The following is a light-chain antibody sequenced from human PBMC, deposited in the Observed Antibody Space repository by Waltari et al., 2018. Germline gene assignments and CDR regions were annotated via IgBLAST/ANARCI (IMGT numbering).Light chain of an antibody. J-gene: IGKJ5*01. CDR1: QIVSSSY. CDR3: QQYGSSPPIT. Sequence: EIVLTQSPGTLSLSPGERATLSCRASQIVSSSYLAWYQQKPGQAPRLLIYGTSSRATGIPDRFSGSRSGTDFTLTISRLEPEDFAVYYCQQYGSSPPITFGQGTRLEIK. CDR2: GTS. V-gene: IGKV3-20*01.